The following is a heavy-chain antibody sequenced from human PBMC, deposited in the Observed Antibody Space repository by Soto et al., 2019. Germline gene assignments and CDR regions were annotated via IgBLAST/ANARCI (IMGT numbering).Heavy chain of an antibody. CDR3: AKVPITSLVGARRKEWYVDL. CDR2: ISGGGGST. D-gene: IGHD1-26*01. V-gene: IGHV3-23*01. CDR1: GFTFTSYA. J-gene: IGHJ2*01. Sequence: EVQLLESGGGLVQPGGSLRLSCAASGFTFTSYAMSWVRQAPGKGLEWVSAISGGGGSTYYADSVKGRFTISRDNPQNTLYLQMNSRRAEDTALYYCAKVPITSLVGARRKEWYVDLWGRGTLVTVSS.